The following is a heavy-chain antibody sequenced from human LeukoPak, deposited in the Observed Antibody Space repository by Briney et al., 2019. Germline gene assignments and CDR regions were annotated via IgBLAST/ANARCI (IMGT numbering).Heavy chain of an antibody. CDR3: ARDWATGGNYYFMDV. CDR2: ISYDGSNK. J-gene: IGHJ6*03. D-gene: IGHD3-16*01. Sequence: PGGSLRLSCAASGITFSHYAMYWVRQAPGKGLEWVAVISYDGSNKYYADSVKGRFTISRDNSKNTLYLQMHSLRAEDTAVYYCARDWATGGNYYFMDVWGTGITVTVSS. CDR1: GITFSHYA. V-gene: IGHV3-30*01.